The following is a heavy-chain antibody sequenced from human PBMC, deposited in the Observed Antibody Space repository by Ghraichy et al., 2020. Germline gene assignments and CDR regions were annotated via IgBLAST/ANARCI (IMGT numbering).Heavy chain of an antibody. D-gene: IGHD6-19*01. Sequence: SETLSLTCTVSGGSIRNYYWSWIRQPPGKGLEWIGYIFYSGSTNYNPSLKSRVTISVDTSKNQFSLKLSSVTAADTAVYYCARIGSSGWYSIDSWGQGTLVTVSS. CDR2: IFYSGST. J-gene: IGHJ4*02. CDR3: ARIGSSGWYSIDS. CDR1: GGSIRNYY. V-gene: IGHV4-59*01.